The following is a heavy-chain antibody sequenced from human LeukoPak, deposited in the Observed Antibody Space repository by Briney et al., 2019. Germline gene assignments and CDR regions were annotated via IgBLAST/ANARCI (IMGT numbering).Heavy chain of an antibody. V-gene: IGHV3-23*01. D-gene: IGHD3-22*01. CDR2: ISGSGGST. CDR3: AKRGGAYYYDSSGYYYPSDYYFDY. J-gene: IGHJ4*02. Sequence: PGGSLRLSCAASGFTFSSYGMSWVRQAPGKGLEWASAISGSGGSTYYADSVKGRFTISRDNSKNTLYLQMNSLRAEDTAVYYCAKRGGAYYYDSSGYYYPSDYYFDYWGQGTLVTVSS. CDR1: GFTFSSYG.